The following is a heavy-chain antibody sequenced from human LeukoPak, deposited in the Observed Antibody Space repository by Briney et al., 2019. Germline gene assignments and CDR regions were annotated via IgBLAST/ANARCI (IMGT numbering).Heavy chain of an antibody. CDR2: IYHDGRS. D-gene: IGHD3-3*01. J-gene: IGHJ4*02. V-gene: IGHV4-59*08. Sequence: PSETRSLTCTVSGGSISGYYWSWIRQPPGKRLEWIGYIYHDGRSIYNPSLKSRVTISVDTSKNQFSLKLSSVTAADTAVYYCARFFWSASKRLDYWGQGTVVTVSS. CDR1: GGSISGYY. CDR3: ARFFWSASKRLDY.